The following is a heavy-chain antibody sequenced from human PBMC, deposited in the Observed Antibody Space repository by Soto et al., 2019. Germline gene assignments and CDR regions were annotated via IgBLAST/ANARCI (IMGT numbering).Heavy chain of an antibody. CDR1: GYTFTSYA. D-gene: IGHD6-13*01. CDR2: INAGNGNT. J-gene: IGHJ5*02. CDR3: AKERDTSSWYQPLTAWFDP. V-gene: IGHV1-3*01. Sequence: ASVKVSCKASGYTFTSYAMHWVRQAPGQRLEWMGWINAGNGNTKYSQKFQGRVTITRDTSASTAYMELSSLRSEDTAVYYCAKERDTSSWYQPLTAWFDPWGQGTLVTVSS.